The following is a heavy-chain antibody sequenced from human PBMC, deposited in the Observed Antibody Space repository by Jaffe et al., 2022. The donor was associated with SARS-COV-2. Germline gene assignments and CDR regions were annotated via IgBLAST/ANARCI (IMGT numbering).Heavy chain of an antibody. J-gene: IGHJ6*02. V-gene: IGHV4-61*02. CDR1: GGSISSGSYY. CDR3: ARDSSTSYYYYGMDV. D-gene: IGHD2-2*01. Sequence: QVQLQESGPGLVKPSQTLSLTCTVSGGSISSGSYYWSWIRQPAGKGLEWIGRIYTSGSTNYNPSLKSRVTISVDTSKNQFSLKLSSVTAADTAVYYCARDSSTSYYYYGMDVWGQGTTVTVSS. CDR2: IYTSGST.